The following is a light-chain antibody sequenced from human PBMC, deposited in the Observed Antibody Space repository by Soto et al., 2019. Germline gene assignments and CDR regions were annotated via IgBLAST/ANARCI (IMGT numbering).Light chain of an antibody. CDR2: LNNDGSH. V-gene: IGLV4-69*01. Sequence: QAVVTQSPSASASLGASVKLTCTLSSGHSNYAIAWHQQQPEKGPRYLMKLNNDGSHSKGDGIPDRFSGSSSGAERYLTISSLQSEDESDYYCQTWDTGISVVFGGVTKLTVL. CDR1: SGHSNYA. J-gene: IGLJ2*01. CDR3: QTWDTGISVV.